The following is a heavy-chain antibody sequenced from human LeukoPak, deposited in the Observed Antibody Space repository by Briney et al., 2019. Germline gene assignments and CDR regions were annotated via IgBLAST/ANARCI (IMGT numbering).Heavy chain of an antibody. Sequence: SVKVSCKASGGTFSSYAISWVRQAPGQGLEWMGRIIPILGIANYAQKFQGRVTITADKSTSTAYMELSSLRSEDTAVYYCAGDPFPPTPHSSSLLGHYYYYGMDVWGQGTTVTVSS. J-gene: IGHJ6*02. V-gene: IGHV1-69*04. D-gene: IGHD6-13*01. CDR1: GGTFSSYA. CDR2: IIPILGIA. CDR3: AGDPFPPTPHSSSLLGHYYYYGMDV.